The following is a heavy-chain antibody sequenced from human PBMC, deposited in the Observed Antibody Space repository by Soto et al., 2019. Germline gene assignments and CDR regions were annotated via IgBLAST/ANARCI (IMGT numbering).Heavy chain of an antibody. J-gene: IGHJ6*02. D-gene: IGHD6-13*01. V-gene: IGHV3-23*01. CDR2: IGVVGDT. Sequence: ETLSLSCEVSGFSLTSYGMNWVRQPPDKGLEWVSTIGVVGDTFYADTPKRRITISRDVSKNTLFLQTNRMGDEDTALYCCAKDGTAAGIHFYGMNVWGQGTTVTVSS. CDR1: GFSLTSYG. CDR3: AKDGTAAGIHFYGMNV.